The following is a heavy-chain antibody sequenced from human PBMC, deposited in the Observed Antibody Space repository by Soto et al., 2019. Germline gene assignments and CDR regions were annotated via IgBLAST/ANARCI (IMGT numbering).Heavy chain of an antibody. CDR1: GFTFSSYA. CDR3: ARALWFGEYYYYYGMDV. D-gene: IGHD3-10*01. Sequence: QAQLVESGGGVVQPGRSLRLSCAASGFTFSSYAMHWVRQAPGKGLEWVAGISYDGSNKYYADSVKGRFTISRDNSKNPLHLQMNSLRAEDTAVYYCARALWFGEYYYYYGMDVWGQGTTVTVSS. J-gene: IGHJ6*02. CDR2: ISYDGSNK. V-gene: IGHV3-30-3*01.